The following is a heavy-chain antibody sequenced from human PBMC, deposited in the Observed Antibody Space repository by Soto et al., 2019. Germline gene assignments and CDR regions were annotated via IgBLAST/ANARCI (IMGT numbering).Heavy chain of an antibody. D-gene: IGHD2-15*01. CDR2: IIPILGIA. J-gene: IGHJ6*03. V-gene: IGHV1-69*04. Sequence: GASVKVSCKASGGTFSSYTISWVRQAPGQGLEWMGRIIPILGIANYAQKFQGGVTITADKSTSTAYMELSSLRSEDTAVYYCVREKVVVVAATHDYYYYYMDVWGKGTTVTVSS. CDR3: VREKVVVVAATHDYYYYYMDV. CDR1: GGTFSSYT.